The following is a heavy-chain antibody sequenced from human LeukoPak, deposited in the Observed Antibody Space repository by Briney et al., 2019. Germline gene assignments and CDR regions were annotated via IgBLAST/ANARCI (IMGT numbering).Heavy chain of an antibody. CDR3: AREGSMTARPFVSIDY. J-gene: IGHJ4*02. CDR2: IHTSGNT. D-gene: IGHD6-6*01. CDR1: GGSISTYY. Sequence: SETLSLTCTVSGGSISTYYWSWIRQPAGTGLEWIGRIHTSGNTDYNPSLKSRVTMSVDTSKNKFSLKLSSVTAADTAVYYCAREGSMTARPFVSIDYWGQGTLVTISS. V-gene: IGHV4-4*07.